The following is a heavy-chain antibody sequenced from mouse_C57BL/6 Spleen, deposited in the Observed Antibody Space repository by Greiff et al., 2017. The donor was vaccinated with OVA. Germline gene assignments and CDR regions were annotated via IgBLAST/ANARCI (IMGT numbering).Heavy chain of an antibody. J-gene: IGHJ3*01. D-gene: IGHD1-1*02. CDR1: GFTFSDYG. CDR2: ISSGSSTI. Sequence: EVNVVESGGGLVKPGGSLKLSCAASGFTFSDYGMHWVRQAPEKGLEWVAYISSGSSTIYYADTVKGRFTISRDNAKNTLFLQMTSLRSEDTAMYYCARGSYPAWFAYWGQGTLVTVSA. V-gene: IGHV5-17*01. CDR3: ARGSYPAWFAY.